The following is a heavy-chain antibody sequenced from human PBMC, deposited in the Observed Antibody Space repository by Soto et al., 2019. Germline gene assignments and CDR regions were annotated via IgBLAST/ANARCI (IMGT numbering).Heavy chain of an antibody. CDR3: ALELVGVNSSGWYATFDY. Sequence: QVQLVQSGAEVKKPGSSVKVSCKASGGTFSSYAISWVRQAPGQGLEWMGGIIPIFGTANYAQKFQGRVTITADESTSTAYMELSSLRSEDTAVYYCALELVGVNSSGWYATFDYWGQGTLVTVSS. D-gene: IGHD6-19*01. CDR2: IIPIFGTA. CDR1: GGTFSSYA. V-gene: IGHV1-69*01. J-gene: IGHJ4*02.